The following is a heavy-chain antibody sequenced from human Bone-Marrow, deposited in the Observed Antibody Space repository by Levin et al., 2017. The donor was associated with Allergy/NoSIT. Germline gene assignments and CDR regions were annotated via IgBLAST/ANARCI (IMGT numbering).Heavy chain of an antibody. J-gene: IGHJ3*02. D-gene: IGHD2-2*01. V-gene: IGHV1-46*01. CDR2: INPSGGST. CDR3: ARRGLCCNAFDI. Sequence: GESLKISCKASGYTFTSYYMHWVRQAPGQGLEWMGIINPSGGSTSYAQKFQGRVTMTRDTSTSTVYMELSSLRSEDTAVYYCARRGLCCNAFDIWGQGTMVTVSS. CDR1: GYTFTSYY.